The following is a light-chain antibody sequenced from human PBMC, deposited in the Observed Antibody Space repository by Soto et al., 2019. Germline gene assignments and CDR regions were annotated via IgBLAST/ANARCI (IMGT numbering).Light chain of an antibody. CDR3: STWDNSLNGVL. J-gene: IGLJ2*01. V-gene: IGLV1-44*01. CDR2: TNY. CDR1: RLNIGLNT. Sequence: QSVLTQPPSASGTPGQRVTISCSGSRLNIGLNTVNWYQQLPGTAPKLLIHTNYQRPSGVPDRFSGSKSGTSASLAISGLQSDDEADYYCSTWDNSLNGVLFGGGTKLTVL.